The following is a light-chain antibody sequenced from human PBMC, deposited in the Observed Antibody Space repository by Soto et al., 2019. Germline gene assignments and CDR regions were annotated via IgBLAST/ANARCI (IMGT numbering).Light chain of an antibody. CDR2: DTF. J-gene: IGKJ5*01. V-gene: IGKV3-11*01. Sequence: EIVLTQSPATLSLAPGERATLSCRASQSVRNYLVWYQQKPGQAPRILIYDTFNRATDIPDRFSGSGSGTDLNLTITSLEPEDFAVYYCQKRYSWPPTCGQGTRLEIK. CDR1: QSVRNY. CDR3: QKRYSWPPT.